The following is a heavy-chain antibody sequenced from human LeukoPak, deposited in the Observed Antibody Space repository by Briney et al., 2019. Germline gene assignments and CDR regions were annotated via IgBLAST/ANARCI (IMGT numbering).Heavy chain of an antibody. D-gene: IGHD3-9*01. CDR1: GFTFSSYA. CDR3: ANWPDYDILTGSSRPHYYYYYMDV. Sequence: PGGSLRLSCAASGFTFSSYAMSWVRQAPGKGLEWVSAISGSGGSTYYADSVKGRFAISRDNSKNTLYLQMNSLRAEDTAVYYCANWPDYDILTGSSRPHYYYYYMDVWGKGTTVTVSS. V-gene: IGHV3-23*01. J-gene: IGHJ6*03. CDR2: ISGSGGST.